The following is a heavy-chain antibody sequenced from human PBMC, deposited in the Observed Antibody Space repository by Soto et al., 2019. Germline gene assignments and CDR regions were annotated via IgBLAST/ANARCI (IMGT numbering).Heavy chain of an antibody. Sequence: EVQLVESGGGLVQPGGSLRLSCAASGFTVSSNYMSWVRQAPGKGLEWVSVIYSGGSTYYADSVKGRFTISRDNSKNTLYLQMNSLRAEDTAVYYCARAGEAYDFCSGYSPFDYWGQGTLVTVSS. CDR1: GFTVSSNY. V-gene: IGHV3-66*01. CDR3: ARAGEAYDFCSGYSPFDY. D-gene: IGHD3-3*01. J-gene: IGHJ4*02. CDR2: IYSGGST.